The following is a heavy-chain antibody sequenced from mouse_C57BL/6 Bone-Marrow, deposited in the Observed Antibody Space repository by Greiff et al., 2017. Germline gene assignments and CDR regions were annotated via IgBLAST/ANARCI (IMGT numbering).Heavy chain of an antibody. J-gene: IGHJ2*01. Sequence: EVHLVESGAELVRPGASVKLSCTASGFNIKDDYMHWVKQRPEQGLEWIGWIDPENGDTEYASKFQGKATITADTSSNTAYLQLSSLTSEDTAVYYCTTGPNYWGQGTTLTVSS. CDR1: GFNIKDDY. V-gene: IGHV14-4*01. CDR2: IDPENGDT. CDR3: TTGPNY.